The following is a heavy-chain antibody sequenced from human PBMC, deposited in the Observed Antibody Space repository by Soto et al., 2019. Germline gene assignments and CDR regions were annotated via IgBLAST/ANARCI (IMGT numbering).Heavy chain of an antibody. J-gene: IGHJ4*02. Sequence: EVQLLESGGGLVQRGGSLRLSYAASGFPFSSYVMSWVRQAPGKGLEWVSGISGGGSNTFYADYVKGRFTISRDNSKNPLLLQMNSLGAEDTAVYYCAKDSNKYSSSLRGRYFDYWGQGIGVTVSS. D-gene: IGHD6-6*01. CDR3: AKDSNKYSSSLRGRYFDY. V-gene: IGHV3-23*01. CDR2: ISGGGSNT. CDR1: GFPFSSYV.